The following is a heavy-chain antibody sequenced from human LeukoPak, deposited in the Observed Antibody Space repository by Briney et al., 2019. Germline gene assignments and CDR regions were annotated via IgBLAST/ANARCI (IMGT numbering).Heavy chain of an antibody. J-gene: IGHJ5*02. CDR1: GFTVSSNY. D-gene: IGHD6-13*01. Sequence: PGGSLRLSCAASGFTVSSNYMSWVRQAPGRGLEWVSVIYSGGSTYYADSVKGRFTISRDNSKNTLYLQMNSLRAEDTAVYYCARDDAAAGLDVDWFDPWGQGTLVTVSS. CDR2: IYSGGST. CDR3: ARDDAAAGLDVDWFDP. V-gene: IGHV3-66*01.